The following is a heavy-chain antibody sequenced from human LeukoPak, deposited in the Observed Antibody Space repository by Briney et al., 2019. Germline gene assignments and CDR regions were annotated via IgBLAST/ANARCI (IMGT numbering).Heavy chain of an antibody. Sequence: GWSLRLSCAGSGFTFSDYYMSWIRQAPGKGLAGVSYISSSCSTIYYADSVKDRFTISRDNAKNALYLQMNSLRAEDTAVYYCARDSSGRHYDSSGYYKSWGQGTLVTVSS. CDR3: ARDSSGRHYDSSGYYKS. CDR1: GFTFSDYY. J-gene: IGHJ5*02. V-gene: IGHV3-11*04. CDR2: ISSSCSTI. D-gene: IGHD3-22*01.